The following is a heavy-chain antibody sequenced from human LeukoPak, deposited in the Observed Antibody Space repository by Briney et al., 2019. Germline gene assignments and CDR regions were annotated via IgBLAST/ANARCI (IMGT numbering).Heavy chain of an antibody. V-gene: IGHV1-46*01. Sequence: ASVKGFCKASGYIFTSYYIHWMRQAPGQGLEWMGIIIPSSGSTSSAQKFQGRVTMTRDTSTSTVSMELSSLRSEDTALYYCARKDRFDAFDIWGQGTMLIVSS. CDR3: ARKDRFDAFDI. CDR2: IIPSSGST. J-gene: IGHJ3*02. CDR1: GYIFTSYY.